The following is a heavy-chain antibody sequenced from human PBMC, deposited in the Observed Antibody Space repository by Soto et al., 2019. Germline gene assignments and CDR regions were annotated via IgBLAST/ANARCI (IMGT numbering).Heavy chain of an antibody. CDR2: INPSDGST. D-gene: IGHD2-2*01. CDR1: GYTFTSYY. J-gene: IGHJ4*02. Sequence: ASVKVSCKASGYTFTSYYMHWVRQAPGQGLEWMGIINPSDGSTSYAQKFQGRVTMTRDTSTSTVYMELSSLRSEDTAVYYFARDPTRDIVVVPATHTTSDYWGQGTLVTVSS. V-gene: IGHV1-46*01. CDR3: ARDPTRDIVVVPATHTTSDY.